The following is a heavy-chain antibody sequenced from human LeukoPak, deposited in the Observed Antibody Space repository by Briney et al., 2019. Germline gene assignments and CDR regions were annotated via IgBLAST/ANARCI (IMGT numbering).Heavy chain of an antibody. CDR1: VGTFTIYA. CDR3: ARGHRSGGSFPPALDY. J-gene: IGHJ4*02. D-gene: IGHD2-15*01. V-gene: IGHV1-69*13. CDR2: IIPIFGTA. Sequence: SVSVSPTPSVGTFTIYAISWVRQAPGQGGGRVGGIIPIFGTANYAQKFQLRVTITAYESTSTAYMELSSLRSEDTAVYYCARGHRSGGSFPPALDYWGQGTLVTVSS.